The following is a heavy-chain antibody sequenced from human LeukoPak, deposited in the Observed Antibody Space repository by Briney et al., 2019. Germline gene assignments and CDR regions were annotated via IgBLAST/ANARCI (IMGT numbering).Heavy chain of an antibody. J-gene: IGHJ4*02. D-gene: IGHD1-26*01. CDR2: IPSSGSTI. CDR1: GFTFSTYE. CDR3: AREATGATGYFDY. V-gene: IGHV3-48*03. Sequence: GGSLRLSCAASGFTFSTYEMNWVRQAPGKGLEWVSYIPSSGSTIYYVDSVKGRFTISRDNAKHSLYLQMNSLRVEDAAVYYCAREATGATGYFDYWGQGTLVTVSS.